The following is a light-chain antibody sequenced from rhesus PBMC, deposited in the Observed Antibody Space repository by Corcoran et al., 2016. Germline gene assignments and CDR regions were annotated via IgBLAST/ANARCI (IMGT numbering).Light chain of an antibody. V-gene: IGKV1-28*03. CDR3: LQHNSYPLT. CDR1: QGISSY. CDR2: DAS. Sequence: DIQMTQSPSSLSASVGDTVTITCRASQGISSYLNWFQQKPGKAPKFLIYDASSLESGVPSRFSGSGAGTDFTLTIASLQPEDFAAYYWLQHNSYPLTFGGGTKVEIK. J-gene: IGKJ4*01.